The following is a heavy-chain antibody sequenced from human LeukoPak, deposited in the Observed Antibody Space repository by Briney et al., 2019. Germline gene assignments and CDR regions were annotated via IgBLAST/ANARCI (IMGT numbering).Heavy chain of an antibody. Sequence: GGSLRLSCAASGFTFSSYGMHWVRQAPGKGLEWVAVMWYDGSNKYYAASVKGRFTISRDNSKNTLYLQMNCLRAEDTAVYYCAKQISRGDYVSSFDYWGQGTLVTVSS. J-gene: IGHJ4*02. D-gene: IGHD4-17*01. CDR3: AKQISRGDYVSSFDY. V-gene: IGHV3-33*06. CDR2: MWYDGSNK. CDR1: GFTFSSYG.